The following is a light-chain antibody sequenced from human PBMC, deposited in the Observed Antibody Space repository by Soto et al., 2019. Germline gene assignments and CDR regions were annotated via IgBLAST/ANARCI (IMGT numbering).Light chain of an antibody. V-gene: IGLV1-51*01. CDR3: ATWDTSLSAVV. Sequence: QAVLTQPPSVSAAPGQRVTISCSGSSSNIGNNYVSWCQQLPGTAPKVLIYDNDNRPSGIPDRFSGSKSGTSATLGITGLQAGDEADYYCATWDTSLSAVVFGGGTKLTVL. J-gene: IGLJ2*01. CDR1: SSNIGNNY. CDR2: DND.